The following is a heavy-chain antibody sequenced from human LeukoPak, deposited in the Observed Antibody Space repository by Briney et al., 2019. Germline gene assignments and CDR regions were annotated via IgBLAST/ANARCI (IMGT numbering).Heavy chain of an antibody. Sequence: QPGGSLRLSCASSGFTFSFYWMHWVRQAPGKGLVWVSRINNDGRSTSYAGSVKGRFTISRGNAKNTLYLQMNSLRAEDTAVYYCARDNEYCTGGTCRLDYWGQGALVTVSS. J-gene: IGHJ4*02. D-gene: IGHD2-15*01. CDR1: GFTFSFYW. CDR3: ARDNEYCTGGTCRLDY. CDR2: INNDGRST. V-gene: IGHV3-74*01.